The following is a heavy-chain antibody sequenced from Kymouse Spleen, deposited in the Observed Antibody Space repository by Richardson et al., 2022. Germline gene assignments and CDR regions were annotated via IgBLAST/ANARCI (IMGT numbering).Heavy chain of an antibody. D-gene: IGHD3-3*01. CDR1: GGSFSGYY. V-gene: IGHV4-34*01. J-gene: IGHJ6*02. Sequence: QVQLQQWGAGLLKPSETLSLTCAVYGGSFSGYYWSWIRQPPGKGLEWIGEINHSGSTNYNPSLKSRVTISVDTSKNQFSLKLSSVTAADTAVYYCARAPPITIFGVVIISYYYYGMDVWGQGTTVTVSS. CDR3: ARAPPITIFGVVIISYYYYGMDV. CDR2: INHSGST.